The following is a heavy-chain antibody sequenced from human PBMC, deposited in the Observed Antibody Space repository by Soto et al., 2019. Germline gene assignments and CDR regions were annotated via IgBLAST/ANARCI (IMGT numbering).Heavy chain of an antibody. D-gene: IGHD3-16*01. J-gene: IGHJ6*02. Sequence: QVQLVQSGAEVKKPGSSVKVSCKASGGTFSRYTISWVRQAPGQGLEWMGRIIPVVGITNYAQKFQGRVTRPADKYTSTADMDVSSLRSEDTAVYYCARDGDGMGVWGQGTTVTVSS. CDR2: IIPVVGIT. CDR3: ARDGDGMGV. V-gene: IGHV1-69*08. CDR1: GGTFSRYT.